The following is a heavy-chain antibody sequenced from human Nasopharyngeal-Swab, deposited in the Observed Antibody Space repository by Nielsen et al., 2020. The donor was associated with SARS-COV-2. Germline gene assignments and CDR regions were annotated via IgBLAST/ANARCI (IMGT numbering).Heavy chain of an antibody. J-gene: IGHJ4*02. CDR3: ARLLAVAGTYDY. Sequence: SETLSLTCAVYGGSFSGYYWSWIRQPPGKGLEWIGEINHSGNTKYNPSLKSRVTLSVDTSKNQFSLTLSSVTAADTAVYYCARLLAVAGTYDYWGQGTLVTVSS. CDR2: INHSGNT. V-gene: IGHV4-34*01. CDR1: GGSFSGYY. D-gene: IGHD6-19*01.